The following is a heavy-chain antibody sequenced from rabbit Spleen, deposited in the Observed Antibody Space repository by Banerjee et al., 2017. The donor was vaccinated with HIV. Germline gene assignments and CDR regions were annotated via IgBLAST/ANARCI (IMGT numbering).Heavy chain of an antibody. V-gene: IGHV1S69*01. Sequence: QSVEESGGRLVTPGTPLTLTCTVSGVDLSSYAMSWVRQAPGKGLEWIGIISSSGSTYYASWAKGRFTISNASSTTVDLKMTSPTTEDTATYFYDRGGPGTLVTVS. CDR1: GVDLSSYA. CDR2: ISSSGST. J-gene: IGHJ6*01. CDR3: DR.